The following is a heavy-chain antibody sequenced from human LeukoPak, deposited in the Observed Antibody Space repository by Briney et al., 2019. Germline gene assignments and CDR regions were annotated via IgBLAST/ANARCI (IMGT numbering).Heavy chain of an antibody. CDR1: GFTFSDYY. CDR2: ISSSGSTI. CDR3: AKDYGDPSGYFDY. Sequence: NTGGSLRLSCAASGFTFSDYYMSWIRQDPGKGLEWVSYISSSGSTIYYADSVKGRFTISRDNAKNSLYLQMNSLRAEDTAVYYCAKDYGDPSGYFDYWGQGTLVTVSS. V-gene: IGHV3-11*01. D-gene: IGHD4-17*01. J-gene: IGHJ4*02.